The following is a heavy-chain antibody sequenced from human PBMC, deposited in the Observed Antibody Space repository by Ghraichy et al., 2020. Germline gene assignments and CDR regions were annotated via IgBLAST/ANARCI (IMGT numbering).Heavy chain of an antibody. Sequence: GGSLRLSCAASGFTFNTYYMTWVHQAPGKGLEWVANIKQDGSGVDYVDSVKGRFTISRDNAKDSVYLQMSSLRAEDTAVYFCGRGGYIYGSNPVDYWGQGTQVTVSS. CDR3: GRGGYIYGSNPVDY. D-gene: IGHD5-18*01. V-gene: IGHV3-7*04. J-gene: IGHJ4*02. CDR2: IKQDGSGV. CDR1: GFTFNTYY.